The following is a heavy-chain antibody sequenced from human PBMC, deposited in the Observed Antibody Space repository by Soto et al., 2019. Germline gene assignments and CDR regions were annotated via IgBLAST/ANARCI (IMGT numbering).Heavy chain of an antibody. CDR3: ARALGTGSGYYYLLLYYYGLDV. V-gene: IGHV3-33*01. Sequence: QVQLVESGGGVVQPGRSLELSCTASGFSLSSYGMQWVRQAPGKGLEWVAVIWNDGTKTYHADSVKGRFTVSRDNSKNTLYLQMNNLRVEDTAVYYCARALGTGSGYYYLLLYYYGLDVWGQGTTVTVSS. CDR2: IWNDGTKT. CDR1: GFSLSSYG. J-gene: IGHJ6*02. D-gene: IGHD3-9*01.